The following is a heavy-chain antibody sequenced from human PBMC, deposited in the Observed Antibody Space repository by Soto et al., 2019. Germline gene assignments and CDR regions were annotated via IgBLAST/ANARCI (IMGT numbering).Heavy chain of an antibody. CDR1: GFTFSSYA. CDR2: ISSNSAYI. CDR3: TRDASRDSSARGWFDP. V-gene: IGHV3-21*01. Sequence: NPGGYLLLPCASSGFTFSSYAMSWVRQAPGKGLEWVSTISSNSAYIYYTDALRGRFTISRDNAKNSLHLQMNSLRAEDTAVYYRTRDASRDSSARGWFDPWGPGTLVTVSS. J-gene: IGHJ5*02. D-gene: IGHD6-13*01.